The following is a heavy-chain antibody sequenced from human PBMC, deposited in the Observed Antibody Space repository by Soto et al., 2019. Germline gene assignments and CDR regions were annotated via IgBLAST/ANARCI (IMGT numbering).Heavy chain of an antibody. V-gene: IGHV3-30*18. D-gene: IGHD6-13*01. CDR1: GFTFSSYG. J-gene: IGHJ6*02. Sequence: QVQLVESGGGVVQPGTSLGLSCAPSGFTFSSYGMYWVRQAPGKGLEWVAVVSYDGKNKYYADSVKGRFTISRDHAKNMLYLQMNSLRAEDTAVYYCAKDLGQQLVLNYGMDVWGHGTTVTVSS. CDR3: AKDLGQQLVLNYGMDV. CDR2: VSYDGKNK.